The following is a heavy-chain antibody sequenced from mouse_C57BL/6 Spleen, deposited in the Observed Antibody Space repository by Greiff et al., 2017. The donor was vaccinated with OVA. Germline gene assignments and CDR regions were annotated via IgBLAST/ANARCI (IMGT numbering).Heavy chain of an antibody. D-gene: IGHD1-1*01. CDR2: IDPNSGGT. CDR3: ARNCYGSSYPYWYFDV. J-gene: IGHJ1*03. CDR1: GYTFTSYW. Sequence: VQLKQPGAELVKPGASVKLSCKASGYTFTSYWMHWVKQRPGRGLEWIGRIDPNSGGTKYNEKFKSKATLTVDKPSSTAYMQLSSLTSEDSAVYYCARNCYGSSYPYWYFDVWGTGTTVTVSS. V-gene: IGHV1-72*01.